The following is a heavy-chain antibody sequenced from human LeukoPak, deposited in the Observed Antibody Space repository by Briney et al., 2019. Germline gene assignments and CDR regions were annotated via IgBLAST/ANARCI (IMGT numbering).Heavy chain of an antibody. D-gene: IGHD6-19*01. Sequence: PGRSLRLSCAASGFTFSSYAVSWVRQAPGKGLEWVSAISGSGGSTYYADSVKGRFTISRDNSKNTLYLQMNSLRAEDTAVYYCAKEGGYSSGGDYWGQGTLVTVSS. J-gene: IGHJ4*02. CDR2: ISGSGGST. CDR3: AKEGGYSSGGDY. V-gene: IGHV3-23*01. CDR1: GFTFSSYA.